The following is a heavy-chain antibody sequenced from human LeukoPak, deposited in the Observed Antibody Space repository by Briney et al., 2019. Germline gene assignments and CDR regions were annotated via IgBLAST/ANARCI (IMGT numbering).Heavy chain of an antibody. Sequence: ETLSLTCTVSGGSISNDYWSWVRQAPGKGLEWVSSITVSGGGSTYVDSVRGRFTISRDNSKNMLYLQMNSLRAEDTAVYYCAKNLLGSAAYSWYFDLWGRGTLVTVSS. J-gene: IGHJ2*01. V-gene: IGHV3-23*01. CDR1: GGSISNDY. D-gene: IGHD2-15*01. CDR3: AKNLLGSAAYSWYFDL. CDR2: ITVSGGGS.